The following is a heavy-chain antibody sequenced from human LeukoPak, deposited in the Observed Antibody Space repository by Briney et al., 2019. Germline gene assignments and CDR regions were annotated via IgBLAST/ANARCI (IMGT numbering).Heavy chain of an antibody. J-gene: IGHJ4*02. CDR3: ARGRVITFGGVIDL. CDR1: GYTFTSYS. V-gene: IGHV1-18*01. D-gene: IGHD3-16*01. Sequence: ASVKVSCKASGYTFTSYSISWVRQAPGQGLEWMGWISAYNGNTNYAQKLQGRVTMTTDTSTSTAYMELRSLRFDDTAVCYCARGRVITFGGVIDLWGQGTLVTVSS. CDR2: ISAYNGNT.